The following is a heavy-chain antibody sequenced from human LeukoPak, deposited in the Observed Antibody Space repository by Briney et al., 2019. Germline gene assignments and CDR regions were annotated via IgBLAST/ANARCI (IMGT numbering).Heavy chain of an antibody. J-gene: IGHJ5*02. V-gene: IGHV4-30-2*01. Sequence: SETLSLTCAVSGGSISSGGYSWSWIRQPPGKGLEWIGYIYHSGSTYYNPFLKSRVTISVDRSKNQFSLKLSSVTAADTAVYYCARVLGAPLWFDPWGQGTLVTVSS. CDR1: GGSISSGGYS. D-gene: IGHD3-16*01. CDR2: IYHSGST. CDR3: ARVLGAPLWFDP.